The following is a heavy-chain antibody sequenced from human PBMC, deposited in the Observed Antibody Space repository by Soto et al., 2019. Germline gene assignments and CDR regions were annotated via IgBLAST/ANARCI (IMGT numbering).Heavy chain of an antibody. V-gene: IGHV3-23*01. CDR1: GFTFSSYA. CDR2: ISGSGGST. D-gene: IGHD3-22*01. J-gene: IGHJ4*02. CDR3: AKAARPDYYDSSGYPTNPYYFGY. Sequence: GGSLRLSCAASGFTFSSYAMSWVRQAPGKGLEWVSAISGSGGSTYYADSVKGRFTISRDNSKNTLYLQMNSLRAEDTAVYYCAKAARPDYYDSSGYPTNPYYFGYWGQGTLVTVSS.